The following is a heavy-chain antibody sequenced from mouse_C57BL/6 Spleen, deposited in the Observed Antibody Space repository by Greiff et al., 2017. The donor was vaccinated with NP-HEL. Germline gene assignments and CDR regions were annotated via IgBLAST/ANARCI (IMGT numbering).Heavy chain of an antibody. CDR2: ISSGGSYT. CDR1: GFTFSSYG. D-gene: IGHD2-4*01. V-gene: IGHV5-6*01. CDR3: ARFYDYSAWFAC. J-gene: IGHJ3*01. Sequence: EVKLVESGGDLVKPGGSLKLSCAASGFTFSSYGMSWVRQTPDKRLEWVATISSGGSYTYYPDSVKGRFTISRDNAKNTLYLQMSSLKSEDTAMYYCARFYDYSAWFACWGQGTLVTVSA.